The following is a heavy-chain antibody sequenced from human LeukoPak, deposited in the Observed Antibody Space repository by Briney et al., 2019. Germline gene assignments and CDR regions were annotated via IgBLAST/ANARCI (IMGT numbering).Heavy chain of an antibody. Sequence: SETLSLTCAVYGGSFSGYYWSWIRQPAGKGLEWIGRIYTSGSTNYNPSLKSRVTMSVDTSKNQFSLKLSSVTAADTAVYYCARGVTIFGVEYAFDIWGQGTMVTVSS. CDR3: ARGVTIFGVEYAFDI. D-gene: IGHD3-3*01. V-gene: IGHV4-59*10. CDR2: IYTSGST. J-gene: IGHJ3*02. CDR1: GGSFSGYY.